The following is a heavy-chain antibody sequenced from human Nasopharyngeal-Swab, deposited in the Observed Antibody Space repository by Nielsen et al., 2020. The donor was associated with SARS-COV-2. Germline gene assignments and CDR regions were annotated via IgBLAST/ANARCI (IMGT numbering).Heavy chain of an antibody. J-gene: IGHJ3*02. Sequence: GESLKISCKGSGYSFTSYWIGWVRQMPGKGLEWVGIIYPGDSDTRYSPSFQGQVTISADKSISTAYLQWSSLKASDTAMYYCARPQTYGCSGGSCYWAFDIWGQGTMVTVSS. D-gene: IGHD2-15*01. CDR1: GYSFTSYW. CDR3: ARPQTYGCSGGSCYWAFDI. V-gene: IGHV5-51*01. CDR2: IYPGDSDT.